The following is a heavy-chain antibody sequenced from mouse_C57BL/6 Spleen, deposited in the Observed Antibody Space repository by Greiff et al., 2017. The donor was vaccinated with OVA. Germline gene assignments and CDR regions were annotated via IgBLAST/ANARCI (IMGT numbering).Heavy chain of an antibody. CDR3: ARNDGYYVRYAMDY. CDR1: GYAFSSSW. D-gene: IGHD2-3*01. Sequence: VKLMESGPELVKPGASVKISCKASGYAFSSSWMNWVKQRPGKGLEWIGRIYPGDGDTNYNGKFKGKATLTADKSSSTAYMQLSSLTSEDSAVYFCARNDGYYVRYAMDYWGQGTSVTVSS. CDR2: IYPGDGDT. V-gene: IGHV1-82*01. J-gene: IGHJ4*01.